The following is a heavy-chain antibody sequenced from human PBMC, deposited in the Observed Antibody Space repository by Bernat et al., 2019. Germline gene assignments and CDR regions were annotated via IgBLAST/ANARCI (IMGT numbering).Heavy chain of an antibody. D-gene: IGHD4-23*01. J-gene: IGHJ4*02. Sequence: EVQLVESGGGLVQPGGSLRLSCTASGFSVSTNHVSWVRQAPGKGLECVSVIYGGGRTYYADSVKDRFTISRDSSKITVSLLINSLRAEDTAMYFCTGYGGNSVWGQGTLVTVSS. CDR2: IYGGGRT. V-gene: IGHV3-66*01. CDR3: TGYGGNSV. CDR1: GFSVSTNH.